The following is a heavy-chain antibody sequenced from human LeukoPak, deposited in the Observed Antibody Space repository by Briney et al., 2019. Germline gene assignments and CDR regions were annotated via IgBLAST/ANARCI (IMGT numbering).Heavy chain of an antibody. Sequence: VGSLRLSCAASGFTFSSYEMNWVRQAPGKGLEWVSYISSSGSIIYYADSVKGRFTISRDNAKNSLYLQMNSLRAEDTAVYYCARAVLGYCSGGSCDFDYWGQGTLVTVSS. V-gene: IGHV3-48*03. CDR1: GFTFSSYE. J-gene: IGHJ4*02. CDR3: ARAVLGYCSGGSCDFDY. D-gene: IGHD2-15*01. CDR2: ISSSGSII.